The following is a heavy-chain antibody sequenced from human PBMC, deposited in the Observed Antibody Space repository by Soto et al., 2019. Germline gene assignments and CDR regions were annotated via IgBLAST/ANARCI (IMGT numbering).Heavy chain of an antibody. CDR3: AKNYDFWSGYHYGMDV. D-gene: IGHD3-3*01. CDR2: ISGSGGST. Sequence: PGGSLRLSCAASGFTFSSYAMTWVRQAPGKGLEWVSAISGSGGSTYYADSVQGRFTISRDNSKNTLYLQMHSLRAEDTALYYCAKNYDFWSGYHYGMDVWGQGTTVTV. CDR1: GFTFSSYA. J-gene: IGHJ6*02. V-gene: IGHV3-23*01.